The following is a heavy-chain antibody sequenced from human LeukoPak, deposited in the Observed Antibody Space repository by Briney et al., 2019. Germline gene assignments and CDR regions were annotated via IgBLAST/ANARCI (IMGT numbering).Heavy chain of an antibody. Sequence: SETLSLTCTVSGGSISSYYWSWLRQPPGKGLEWLGYIYDSGSTHYNPSLKSRVTISVDTSKNQFSLKLSSVTAADTAVYYCARSPKYSSGWPYGMDVWGQGTTVTVSS. D-gene: IGHD6-19*01. CDR3: ARSPKYSSGWPYGMDV. CDR1: GGSISSYY. CDR2: IYDSGST. J-gene: IGHJ6*02. V-gene: IGHV4-59*08.